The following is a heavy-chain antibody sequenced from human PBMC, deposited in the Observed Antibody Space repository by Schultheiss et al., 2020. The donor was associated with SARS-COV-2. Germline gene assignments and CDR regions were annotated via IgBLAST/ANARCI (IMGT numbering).Heavy chain of an antibody. CDR1: GFTFSSYA. J-gene: IGHJ4*02. Sequence: GGSLRLSCAASGFTFSSYAMHWVRQAPGKGLEWVAVISYDGSNKYYADSVKGRFTISRDNSKNTLYLQMNSLRAEDTAVYYCARVSGDYHDYWGQGTLVTVSS. CDR3: ARVSGDYHDY. V-gene: IGHV3-30-3*01. D-gene: IGHD4-17*01. CDR2: ISYDGSNK.